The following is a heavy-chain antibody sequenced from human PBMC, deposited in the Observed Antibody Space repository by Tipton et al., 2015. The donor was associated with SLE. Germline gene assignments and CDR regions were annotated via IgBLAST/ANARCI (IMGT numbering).Heavy chain of an antibody. CDR1: GFTFSSYA. CDR2: ISSSGGST. J-gene: IGHJ4*02. V-gene: IGHV3-23*01. Sequence: GSLRLSCTASGFTFSSYAMSWVRQAPGKGLEWVSAISSSGGSTYYADSVKGRFTISRDNSKNTLYLQMNSLRAEDTAVYYCAKEGGYDFGPYYDSRGYYYDYWGQGTLVTVSS. D-gene: IGHD3-22*01. CDR3: AKEGGYDFGPYYDSRGYYYDY.